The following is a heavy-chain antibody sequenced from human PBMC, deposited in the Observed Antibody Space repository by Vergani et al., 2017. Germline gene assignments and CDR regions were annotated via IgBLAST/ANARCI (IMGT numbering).Heavy chain of an antibody. CDR1: GFTFSSYA. V-gene: IGHV3-23*01. Sequence: EVQLLESGGGLVQPGGSLRLSCAASGFTFSSYAMSWVRQAPGKGLEWVSAISGSGGSTYYADSVKGRFTISRDNSKNTLYLQMNSLRAEDTAVYYCAKDILQLERRIGGGNFDDWGQGTLVTVSS. CDR2: ISGSGGST. J-gene: IGHJ4*02. D-gene: IGHD1-1*01. CDR3: AKDILQLERRIGGGNFDD.